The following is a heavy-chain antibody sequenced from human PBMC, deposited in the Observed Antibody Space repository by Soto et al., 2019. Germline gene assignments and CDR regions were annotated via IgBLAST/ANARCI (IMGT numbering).Heavy chain of an antibody. V-gene: IGHV1-3*01. J-gene: IGHJ4*02. Sequence: QVQLVQSGAEVKKPGASVKVSCKASGYTFTSYAIHWVRQAPGQRLEWMGWINAGNGNTKYSQKFQDRVTITRDTSASTAYMELSSLSSEDTAVYYCARDLGGWPDYWGQGTQVTVSS. D-gene: IGHD6-19*01. CDR2: INAGNGNT. CDR3: ARDLGGWPDY. CDR1: GYTFTSYA.